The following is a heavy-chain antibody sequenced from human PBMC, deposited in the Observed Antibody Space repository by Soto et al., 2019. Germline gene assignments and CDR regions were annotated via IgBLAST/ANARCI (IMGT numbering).Heavy chain of an antibody. CDR3: ARVPSRTINAFGI. V-gene: IGHV4-30-4*01. CDR2: IYYSGST. Sequence: SETLSLTCTVSGGSISSGDYYWSCIRQPPGKGLEWIGYIYYSGSTYYNPSLKSRVTISLDTSKNQFSLNLSSVTAADTAVYYCARVPSRTINAFGIWGQGTMVTVSS. CDR1: GGSISSGDYY. J-gene: IGHJ3*02. D-gene: IGHD5-12*01.